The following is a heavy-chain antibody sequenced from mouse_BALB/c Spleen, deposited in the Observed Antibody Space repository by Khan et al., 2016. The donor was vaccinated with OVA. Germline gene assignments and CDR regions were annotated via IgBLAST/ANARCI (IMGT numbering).Heavy chain of an antibody. Sequence: EVQLQESGPGLVKPSQSLSLTCTVAGYSITSVYAWNWIRQFPGNKLEWMGYISYSGSPSSNPSLKSRISIIRHTSKNLSFLQLNSVTTEDTATYYCARGNYYGYAMDYWGQGTSVTVSS. V-gene: IGHV3-2*02. CDR1: GYSITSVYA. D-gene: IGHD1-1*01. J-gene: IGHJ4*01. CDR3: ARGNYYGYAMDY. CDR2: ISYSGSP.